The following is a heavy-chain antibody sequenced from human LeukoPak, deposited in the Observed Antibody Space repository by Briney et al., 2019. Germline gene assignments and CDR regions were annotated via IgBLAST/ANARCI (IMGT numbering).Heavy chain of an antibody. CDR1: GFTFSSYS. V-gene: IGHV3-21*04. J-gene: IGHJ3*02. Sequence: PGGSLRLSCAASGFTFSSYSINWVRQAPGKGLEWVSSISGSSDYIYYAASVKGRFTISRDNAKNSLYLQMNSLRAEDTAVYYCARDGTSGIGWGRGAFDIWGQGTMVTVSS. D-gene: IGHD6-19*01. CDR3: ARDGTSGIGWGRGAFDI. CDR2: ISGSSDYI.